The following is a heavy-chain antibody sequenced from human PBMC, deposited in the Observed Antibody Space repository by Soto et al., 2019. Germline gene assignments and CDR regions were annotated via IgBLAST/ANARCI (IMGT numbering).Heavy chain of an antibody. Sequence: EVQLLESGGGLVQPGGSLRLSCAASGFAFSAYAMTWVRQPPGKGLEWVSTISAGGASRMYADSVKGQFTISRDNSRNTLDLERSRVRAEYTAVYYCAKSGSPQSPNAYLKYLDSLGQGTLVTVSS. D-gene: IGHD3-16*01. CDR2: ISAGGASR. CDR3: AKSGSPQSPNAYLKYLDS. J-gene: IGHJ5*01. CDR1: GFAFSAYA. V-gene: IGHV3-23*01.